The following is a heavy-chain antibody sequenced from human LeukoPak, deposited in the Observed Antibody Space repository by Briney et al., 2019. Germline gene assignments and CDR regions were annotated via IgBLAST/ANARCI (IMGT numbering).Heavy chain of an antibody. CDR1: GFIFDDYG. V-gene: IGHV3-20*01. Sequence: RPGGSLRLSCAASGFIFDDYGMSGAGQAPGKGLEWVSGINCNGGTTGYADSVKGRFTISRVNAKNSLPLQMNSLRPEDTALYHCARNLYSSSFDYWGQGTLVTVSS. D-gene: IGHD6-6*01. J-gene: IGHJ4*02. CDR2: INCNGGTT. CDR3: ARNLYSSSFDY.